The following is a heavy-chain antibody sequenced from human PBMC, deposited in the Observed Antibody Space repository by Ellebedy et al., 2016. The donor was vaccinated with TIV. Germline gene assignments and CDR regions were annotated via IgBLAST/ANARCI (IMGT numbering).Heavy chain of an antibody. CDR2: ISGNGGHT. J-gene: IGHJ4*02. V-gene: IGHV3-23*01. CDR1: GFTFSSYA. D-gene: IGHD3-9*01. Sequence: GESLKISCAASGFTFSSYAMSWVRQAPGKGLEWVSAISGNGGHTHYADSVKGRFTISRDNSKSTLYLEMKGLRVEDTAVYYCAREQSPYYEILTGSFDYWGQGALVTVSS. CDR3: AREQSPYYEILTGSFDY.